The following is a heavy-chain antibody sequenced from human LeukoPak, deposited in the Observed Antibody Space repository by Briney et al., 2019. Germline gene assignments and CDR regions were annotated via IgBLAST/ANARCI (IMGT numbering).Heavy chain of an antibody. CDR3: ARHKRYYYDILTGRGNWFDP. V-gene: IGHV4-39*01. J-gene: IGHJ5*02. Sequence: PSETLSLTCTVSGGSISSSSYYWGWIRQPPGKGLEWIGEINHSGSTNYNPSLKSRITISVDTSKNQFSLKLSSVTAADTAVYYCARHKRYYYDILTGRGNWFDPWGQGTLVTVSS. CDR1: GGSISSSSYY. CDR2: INHSGST. D-gene: IGHD3-9*01.